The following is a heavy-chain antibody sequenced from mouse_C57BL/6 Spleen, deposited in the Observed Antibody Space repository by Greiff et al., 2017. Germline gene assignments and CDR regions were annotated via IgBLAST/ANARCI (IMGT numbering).Heavy chain of an antibody. CDR1: GFSLTSYG. CDR3: ARNYDGSSYFDH. Sequence: VKLMESGPGLVQPSQSLSITCTVSGFSLTSYGVHWVRQSPGKGLEWLGVIWSGGSKDYNAAFISRLSISKDNSKSQVFFIMNSLQADDTAIYYCARNYDGSSYFDHWGQGTTLTVSS. D-gene: IGHD1-1*01. J-gene: IGHJ2*01. V-gene: IGHV2-2*01. CDR2: IWSGGSK.